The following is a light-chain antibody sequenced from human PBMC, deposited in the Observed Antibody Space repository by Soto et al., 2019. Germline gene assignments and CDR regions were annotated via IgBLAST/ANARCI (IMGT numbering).Light chain of an antibody. CDR3: KQHYSYPQT. CDR1: QSVSSY. CDR2: DAS. Sequence: EIVLTQSPATLSLSPGERATLSCRASQSVSSYLAWYQQKPGQAPRLLIYDASNRATGIPARFSGSGSGTDFTLTISSLQSEDFATYYCKQHYSYPQTFGQGTKVDIK. V-gene: IGKV3-11*01. J-gene: IGKJ1*01.